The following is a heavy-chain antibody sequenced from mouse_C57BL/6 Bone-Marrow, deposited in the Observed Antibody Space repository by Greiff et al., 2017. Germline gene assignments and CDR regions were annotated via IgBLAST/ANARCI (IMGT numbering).Heavy chain of an antibody. D-gene: IGHD1-1*01. CDR1: GFSLSTFGMG. CDR2: IWWDDDK. CDR3: ARGTYYYDSSRFDY. Sequence: QVTLKESGPGILQPSQTLSLTCSFSGFSLSTFGMGVGWIRQPSGKGLEWLAHIWWDDDKYYKPALKSRLTISKNTSKNQVFLKIANVDAADTATYYCARGTYYYDSSRFDYWGQGTTLTVSS. J-gene: IGHJ2*01. V-gene: IGHV8-8*01.